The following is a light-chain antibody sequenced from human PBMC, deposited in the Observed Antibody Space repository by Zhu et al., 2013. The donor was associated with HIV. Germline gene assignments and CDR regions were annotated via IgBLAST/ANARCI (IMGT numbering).Light chain of an antibody. CDR3: QQYGSSPRT. CDR1: QDISNY. V-gene: IGKV1-27*01. Sequence: DIQMTQSPSSLSASVGDRVTLTCRASQDISNYLAWFQQKPGKVPQLLIFAASTLHSGVSSRFSGSGSGTDFTLTISRLEPEDFAVYYCQQYGSSPRTFGQGTKVEIK. J-gene: IGKJ1*01. CDR2: AAS.